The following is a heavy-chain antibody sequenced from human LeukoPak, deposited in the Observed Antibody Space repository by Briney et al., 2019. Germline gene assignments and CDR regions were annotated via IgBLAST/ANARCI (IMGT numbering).Heavy chain of an antibody. CDR2: IYHSGST. CDR1: GGSISSGRYS. J-gene: IGHJ4*02. Sequence: PSETLSLTCAVSGGSISSGRYSWSWIRQPPGKGLEWIGYIYHSGSTHYNPALKSRLTISEDRSKNQISLTLSPVTAADTAVYYCARESHHPDSSGYYYGNYFDYWGQGTLVTVSS. D-gene: IGHD3-22*01. V-gene: IGHV4-30-2*01. CDR3: ARESHHPDSSGYYYGNYFDY.